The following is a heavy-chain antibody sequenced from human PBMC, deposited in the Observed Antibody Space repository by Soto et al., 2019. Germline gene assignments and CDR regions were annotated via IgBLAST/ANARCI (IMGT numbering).Heavy chain of an antibody. Sequence: EVQLLESGGGLVQPGGSLRLSCAASGFTFSNYAVNWVRQAPGKGLEWVSAISGSGGTIYYADSVKGRFTTSRDNSKNTVYLQMHSLSAEDTAFYYCARRQGSSALGYYDYWGQGTLVTVSS. J-gene: IGHJ4*02. CDR2: ISGSGGTI. D-gene: IGHD2-2*01. CDR1: GFTFSNYA. CDR3: ARRQGSSALGYYDY. V-gene: IGHV3-23*01.